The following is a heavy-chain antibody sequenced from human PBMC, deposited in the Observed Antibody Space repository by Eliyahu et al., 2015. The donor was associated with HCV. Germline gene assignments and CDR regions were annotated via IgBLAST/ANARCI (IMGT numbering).Heavy chain of an antibody. Sequence: QLQLQESGPGLVKPSETLSLTCTVXGGSISSSGYYWGWIRQPPGKGLEWLGSIYYSGSTYYNPSLKSRVTISVDTSKNQFSLKLSSVTAADTAVYYCARHIVLVVYATATVTTGSSFDYWGQGTLVTVSS. V-gene: IGHV4-39*01. CDR3: ARHIVLVVYATATVTTGSSFDY. CDR1: GGSISSSGYY. D-gene: IGHD2-8*02. J-gene: IGHJ4*02. CDR2: IYYSGST.